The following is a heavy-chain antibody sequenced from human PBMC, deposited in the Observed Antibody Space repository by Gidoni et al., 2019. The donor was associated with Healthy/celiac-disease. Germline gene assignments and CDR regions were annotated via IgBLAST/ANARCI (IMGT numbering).Heavy chain of an antibody. Sequence: QVQLVQSGAEVKKPGSSVKVSCKASGGTFSSYAISWVRQAPGQGLEWMGGIIPIFGTANYAQKFQGRVTITADKSTSTAYMELSSLRSEDTAVYYCARHVNPCTSCSPYYDFWSGYYTGNYGMDVWGQGTTVTVSS. D-gene: IGHD3-3*01. J-gene: IGHJ6*02. CDR1: GGTFSSYA. V-gene: IGHV1-69*06. CDR3: ARHVNPCTSCSPYYDFWSGYYTGNYGMDV. CDR2: IIPIFGTA.